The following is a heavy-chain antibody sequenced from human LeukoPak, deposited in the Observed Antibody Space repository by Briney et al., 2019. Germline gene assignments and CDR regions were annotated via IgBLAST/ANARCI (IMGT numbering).Heavy chain of an antibody. CDR3: ATSGLSTEY. CDR1: GGSISSSSHY. Sequence: PSETLSLTCTVSGGSISSSSHYWGWIRQPPGKGLEWIGSIYYSGDAYHNPSLKSRATTSVDTSKSQFSLRLSSVTAADTAVYYCATSGLSTEYWGQGTLVTVSS. V-gene: IGHV4-39*01. CDR2: IYYSGDA. J-gene: IGHJ4*02.